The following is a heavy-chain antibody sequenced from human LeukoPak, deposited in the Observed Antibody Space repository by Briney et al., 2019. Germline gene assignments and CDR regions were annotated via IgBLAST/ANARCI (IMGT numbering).Heavy chain of an antibody. CDR1: GFTFSSYA. Sequence: GRSLRLSCAASGFTFSSYAMHWVRQAPGKGLEWVAVISYDGSNKYHADSVKGRFTISRDNSKNTLYLQMNSLRAEDTAVYYCARDNIGDFFDYWGQGTLVTVSS. V-gene: IGHV3-30-3*01. CDR3: ARDNIGDFFDY. CDR2: ISYDGSNK. D-gene: IGHD3-10*01. J-gene: IGHJ4*02.